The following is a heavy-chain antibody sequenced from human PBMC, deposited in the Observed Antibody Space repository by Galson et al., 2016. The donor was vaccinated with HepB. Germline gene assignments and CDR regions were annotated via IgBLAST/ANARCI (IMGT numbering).Heavy chain of an antibody. V-gene: IGHV1-69*06. CDR2: IIPIFGTS. CDR1: GGTFSTYS. D-gene: IGHD1-14*01. Sequence: SVKVSCKASGGTFSTYSISWVRQAPGQGLQWMGGIIPIFGTSNYAQSFQGRVTITADNSTNTSYLDLSSLRSDDTAVYYCARHKSKTPGDAFDIWGQGTMVTVFS. CDR3: ARHKSKTPGDAFDI. J-gene: IGHJ3*02.